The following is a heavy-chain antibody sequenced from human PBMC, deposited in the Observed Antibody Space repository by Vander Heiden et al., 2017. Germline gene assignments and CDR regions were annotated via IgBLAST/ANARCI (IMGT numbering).Heavy chain of an antibody. J-gene: IGHJ6*02. Sequence: EVQLVESGGGLIQPGGSLRLSCAASGFTVSRNYMGLVCQAPGKGLEWVSVIYSGGSTYYADAVKGRFTISRDNSKNTLYLQMNRMRAEDTAVYYFASTSCGVNYGMDVWGQGTTVTVSS. CDR1: GFTVSRNY. V-gene: IGHV3-53*01. D-gene: IGHD3-3*01. CDR2: IYSGGST. CDR3: ASTSCGVNYGMDV.